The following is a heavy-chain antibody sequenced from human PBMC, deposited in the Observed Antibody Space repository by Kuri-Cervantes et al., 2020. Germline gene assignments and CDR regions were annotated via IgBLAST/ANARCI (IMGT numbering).Heavy chain of an antibody. D-gene: IGHD3-10*01. J-gene: IGHJ4*02. CDR1: GFTFSSYG. Sequence: GESLKISCAASGFTFSSYGMHWVRQAPGKGLEWVANIKQDGSEKYYVDSVKGRFTISRDNAKNSLYLQMNSLRAEDTALYYCAKDIFGYYGSGRTFDYWGQGTLITVSS. CDR2: IKQDGSEK. V-gene: IGHV3-7*03. CDR3: AKDIFGYYGSGRTFDY.